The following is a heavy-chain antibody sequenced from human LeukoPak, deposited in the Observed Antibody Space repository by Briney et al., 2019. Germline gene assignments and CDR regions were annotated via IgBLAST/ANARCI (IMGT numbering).Heavy chain of an antibody. D-gene: IGHD5-24*01. V-gene: IGHV4-34*01. CDR3: ALRDGYTANDY. Sequence: SETLSLTCAVYGGSFSGYYWSWIRQPPGKGLEWIGEINHSGSTNYNPSLKSRVTISVDTSKNQSSLKLSSVTAADTAVYYCALRDGYTANDYWGQGTLVTVSS. CDR1: GGSFSGYY. J-gene: IGHJ4*02. CDR2: INHSGST.